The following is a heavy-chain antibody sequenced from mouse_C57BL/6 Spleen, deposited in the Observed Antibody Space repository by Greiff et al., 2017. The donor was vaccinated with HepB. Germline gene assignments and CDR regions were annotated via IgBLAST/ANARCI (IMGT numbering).Heavy chain of an antibody. CDR2: IYPRSGNT. Sequence: VQLVESGAELARPGASVKLSCKASGYTFTSYGISWVKQRTGQGLEWIGEIYPRSGNTYYNEKFKGKATLTADKSSSTAYMELRSLTSEDSAVYFCARQDPYYAMDYWGQGTSVTVSS. CDR1: GYTFTSYG. J-gene: IGHJ4*01. CDR3: ARQDPYYAMDY. V-gene: IGHV1-81*01.